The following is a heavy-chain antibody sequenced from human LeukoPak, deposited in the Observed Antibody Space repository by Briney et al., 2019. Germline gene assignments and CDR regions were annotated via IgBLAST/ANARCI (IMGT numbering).Heavy chain of an antibody. CDR2: IYYSGST. D-gene: IGHD3-10*01. J-gene: IGHJ4*02. CDR1: GGSISSSSYY. CDR3: ARRGLLWFGELLKGGFDY. Sequence: SETLSLTCTVSGGSISSSSYYWGWIRQPPGKGLEWIGSIYYSGSTYYNPSLKSRVTISVDTSKNQFSLKLSSVTAADTAVYYCARRGLLWFGELLKGGFDYWGQGTLVTVSS. V-gene: IGHV4-39*07.